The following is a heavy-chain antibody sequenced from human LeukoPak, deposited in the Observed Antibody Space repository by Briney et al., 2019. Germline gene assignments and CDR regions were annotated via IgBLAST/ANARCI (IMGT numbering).Heavy chain of an antibody. J-gene: IGHJ5*02. D-gene: IGHD6-19*01. CDR2: MNPNSGNT. V-gene: IGHV1-8*01. Sequence: QXXGXXXXGMGWMNPNSGNTGYAQKFQGRVTMTRNTSISTAYMELSSLRSEDTAVYYCARGYSSGWYLFDPWGQGTLVTVSS. CDR3: ARGYSSGWYLFDP.